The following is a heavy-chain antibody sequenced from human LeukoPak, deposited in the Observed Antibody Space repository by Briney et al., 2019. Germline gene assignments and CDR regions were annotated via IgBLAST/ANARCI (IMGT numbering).Heavy chain of an antibody. V-gene: IGHV3-48*01. CDR2: ISSSSSII. CDR1: GFTFSSYS. CDR3: ARDPWSGTTHFDY. J-gene: IGHJ4*02. D-gene: IGHD3-3*01. Sequence: GGSLRLSCAASGFTFSSYSMNWVRQAPGKGLEWVSYISSSSSIIYYADSVKGRFTISRDNAKNSLYLQMNSLRAEDTAVYYCARDPWSGTTHFDYWGQGTLVTVSS.